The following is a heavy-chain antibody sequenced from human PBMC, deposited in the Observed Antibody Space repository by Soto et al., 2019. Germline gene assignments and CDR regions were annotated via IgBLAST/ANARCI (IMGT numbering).Heavy chain of an antibody. Sequence: QITLKASGPTLVKPTQTLTLTCTFSGFSLSTSEVGVGWIRQPPGKALEWLALIYWDDDKRYSPSLKSRLTIDKDTSKNQVVLTMTNMDPMDTATYYCAHRFDWYYFDYWGQGTLVTVSS. V-gene: IGHV2-5*02. CDR2: IYWDDDK. CDR1: GFSLSTSEVG. D-gene: IGHD3-9*01. J-gene: IGHJ4*02. CDR3: AHRFDWYYFDY.